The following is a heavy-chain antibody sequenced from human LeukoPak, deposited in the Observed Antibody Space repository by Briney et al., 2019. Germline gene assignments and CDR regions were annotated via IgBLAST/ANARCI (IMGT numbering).Heavy chain of an antibody. V-gene: IGHV4-59*01. J-gene: IGHJ4*02. CDR2: IYYSGST. Sequence: SETLSLTCTVSGDSISSYYWSWIRQPPGKGLEWIGYIYYSGSTNYNPSLKSRVTISVDTSKNQFSLELSSVTAADTAVYHCVRGRQLVTDYWGQGTLVTVSS. CDR1: GDSISSYY. D-gene: IGHD6-6*01. CDR3: VRGRQLVTDY.